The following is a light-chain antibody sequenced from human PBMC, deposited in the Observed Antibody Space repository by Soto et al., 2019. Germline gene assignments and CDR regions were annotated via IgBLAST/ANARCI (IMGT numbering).Light chain of an antibody. CDR1: QSLSRW. CDR3: QQYNNYLWS. V-gene: IGKV1-5*01. Sequence: DIRLTQSPSTLSASVGDRVTITCRASQSLSRWLAWYQEKPGQAPKLLIYDVSNLKIGVPSRFSGSGSGTEFTLTISSLQPDDFATYYCQQYNNYLWSFGQGTKVDIK. CDR2: DVS. J-gene: IGKJ1*01.